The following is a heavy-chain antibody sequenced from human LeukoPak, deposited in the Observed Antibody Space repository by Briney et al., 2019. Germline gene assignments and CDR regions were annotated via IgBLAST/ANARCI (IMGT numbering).Heavy chain of an antibody. J-gene: IGHJ3*02. D-gene: IGHD1-26*01. CDR3: ARPVGSKDAFDI. CDR2: IIPIFGTA. CDR1: GGTFSSYA. Sequence: SVKVSCKASGGTFSSYAISWVRQAPGQGLEWRGGIIPIFGTANYAQKFQGRVTITADESTSTAYIGLSSLRSEDTAVYYCARPVGSKDAFDIWGQGTMVTVSS. V-gene: IGHV1-69*01.